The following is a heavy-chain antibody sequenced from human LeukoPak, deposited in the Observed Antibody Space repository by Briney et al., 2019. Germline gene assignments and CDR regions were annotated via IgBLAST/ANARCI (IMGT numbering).Heavy chain of an antibody. V-gene: IGHV1-46*01. CDR3: TRGTPWFDP. Sequence: ASVKVSCKASGYTFTSYYMHWVRQAPGQGLEWMGIINPSGGSTSYAQKFQGRVTMTRDTSIDTAYMELSSVTSDDTAVYYCTRGTPWFDPWGQGTLVTVSS. CDR1: GYTFTSYY. J-gene: IGHJ5*02. CDR2: INPSGGST. D-gene: IGHD4-23*01.